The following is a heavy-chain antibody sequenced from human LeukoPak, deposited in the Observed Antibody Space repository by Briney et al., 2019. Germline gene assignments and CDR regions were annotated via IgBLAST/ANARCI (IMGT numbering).Heavy chain of an antibody. CDR1: GYTFTSYD. J-gene: IGHJ4*02. CDR2: MSPNSGDT. Sequence: ASVKVSCKASGYTFTSYDFNWVRQATGQRPEWMGWMSPNSGDTGYAQKFQDRVTVTRNTSISTAYMELSSLRSDDTAVYYCARGVAARPDYWGQGTLVTVSS. D-gene: IGHD6-6*01. CDR3: ARGVAARPDY. V-gene: IGHV1-8*01.